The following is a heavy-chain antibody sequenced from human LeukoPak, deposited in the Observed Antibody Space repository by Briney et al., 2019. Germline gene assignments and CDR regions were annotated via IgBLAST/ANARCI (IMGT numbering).Heavy chain of an antibody. D-gene: IGHD3-10*01. V-gene: IGHV4-39*01. CDR1: GGSISSSSYY. J-gene: IGHJ4*02. Sequence: PSETLSLTCTVSGGSISSSSYYWGWIRQPPGKGLEWIGSIYYSGSTYYNPSLKSRVTISVDTSKNQFSLKLSSVTAADTAVYYCARLAVGDTRPSWRTIDYWGQGTLVTVSS. CDR3: ARLAVGDTRPSWRTIDY. CDR2: IYYSGST.